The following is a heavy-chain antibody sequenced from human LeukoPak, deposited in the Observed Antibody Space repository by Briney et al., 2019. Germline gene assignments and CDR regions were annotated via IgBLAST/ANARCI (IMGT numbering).Heavy chain of an antibody. Sequence: QPGGSLRLSCAASGFTFSIDGLHWVRQAPGKGLEWVAVIYYDGYNTYYADSAKGRFTISRDNSKNMMYLQMDSLSPEDTAVYYCARAGGSGSYNAFDIWGPGTMVTVSS. J-gene: IGHJ3*02. V-gene: IGHV3-33*01. CDR1: GFTFSIDG. D-gene: IGHD3-10*01. CDR2: IYYDGYNT. CDR3: ARAGGSGSYNAFDI.